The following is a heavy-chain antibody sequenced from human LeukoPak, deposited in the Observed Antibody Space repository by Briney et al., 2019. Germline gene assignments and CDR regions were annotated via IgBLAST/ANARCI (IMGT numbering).Heavy chain of an antibody. V-gene: IGHV3-11*05. D-gene: IGHD2-21*02. CDR2: ISTGSSYT. J-gene: IGHJ4*02. CDR3: ARAEGGPATAIY. CDR1: RFTFSDYY. Sequence: GGSLRLSCAASRFTFSDYYMSWIRQAPGRGLEWVSYISTGSSYTNYADSVKGRFTISRDNAKNSLYLQMNSLRAEDTALYYCARAEGGPATAIYWGQGTLVTVSS.